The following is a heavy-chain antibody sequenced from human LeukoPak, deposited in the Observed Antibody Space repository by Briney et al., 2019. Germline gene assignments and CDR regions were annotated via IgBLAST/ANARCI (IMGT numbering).Heavy chain of an antibody. CDR2: IYYSGST. CDR1: GGSISSYY. Sequence: SATLSLTCTVSGGSISSYYWSWIRQPPGKGLEWIGYIYYSGSTNYNPSLKSRVTISVDTSKNQFSLKLSSVTAADTAVYYCARWFPSIAGLKDWGQGTLVTVSS. J-gene: IGHJ4*02. CDR3: ARWFPSIAGLKD. D-gene: IGHD6-6*01. V-gene: IGHV4-59*01.